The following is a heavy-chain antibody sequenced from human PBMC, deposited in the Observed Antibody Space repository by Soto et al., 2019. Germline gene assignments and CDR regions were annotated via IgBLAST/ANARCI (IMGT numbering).Heavy chain of an antibody. Sequence: PSETLSLTCAVYGGSFSGYYWSWICQPPGKGLEWIGEINHSGSTNYNPSLKSRVTISVDTSKNQFSLKLSSVTAADTAVYYCARGSGYCSSTSCSVFDYWGQGTLVTVSS. D-gene: IGHD2-2*01. CDR2: INHSGST. J-gene: IGHJ4*02. CDR1: GGSFSGYY. V-gene: IGHV4-34*01. CDR3: ARGSGYCSSTSCSVFDY.